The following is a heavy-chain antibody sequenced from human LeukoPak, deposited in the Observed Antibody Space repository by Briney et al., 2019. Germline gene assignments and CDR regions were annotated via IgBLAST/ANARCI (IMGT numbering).Heavy chain of an antibody. D-gene: IGHD3-9*01. J-gene: IGHJ6*02. CDR3: ARDLTPFYDILTGYEPVYYYYGMDV. Sequence: GGSLRLSCAASGFTFSSYSMNWVRQAPGKGLEWVSSISSSSSYIYYADSVKGRFTISRDNAKNSLYLQMNSLRAEDTAVYYCARDLTPFYDILTGYEPVYYYYGMDVWGQGTTVTVSS. CDR1: GFTFSSYS. V-gene: IGHV3-21*01. CDR2: ISSSSSYI.